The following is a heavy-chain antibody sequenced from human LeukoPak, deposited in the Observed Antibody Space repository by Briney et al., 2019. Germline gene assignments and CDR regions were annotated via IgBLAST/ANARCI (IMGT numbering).Heavy chain of an antibody. CDR2: ISAYNGNT. CDR1: GYTFTSYG. J-gene: IGHJ5*02. D-gene: IGHD5-12*01. Sequence: ASVKVSCKASGYTFTSYGISWVRQAAGQGLEWMGWISAYNGNTNYAQKLQGRVTMTPDTSTSTVYMELSSLRSEDTAVYYCARSQARRFDPWGQGTLVTVSS. CDR3: ARSQARRFDP. V-gene: IGHV1-18*01.